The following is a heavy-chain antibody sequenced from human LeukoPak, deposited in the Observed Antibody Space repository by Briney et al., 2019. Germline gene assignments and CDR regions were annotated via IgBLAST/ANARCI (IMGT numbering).Heavy chain of an antibody. D-gene: IGHD3-16*01. J-gene: IGHJ4*02. Sequence: GGSLRLSCAASGFTFSNYWMHWVRQAPGKGLVWVSRINSDGRSTNYADSVKGRFTISRDNAKNTLYLQMNSLRAEDTAVYYCARHGGYYFDYWGQGTLVTVSS. CDR3: ARHGGYYFDY. CDR1: GFTFSNYW. CDR2: INSDGRST. V-gene: IGHV3-74*01.